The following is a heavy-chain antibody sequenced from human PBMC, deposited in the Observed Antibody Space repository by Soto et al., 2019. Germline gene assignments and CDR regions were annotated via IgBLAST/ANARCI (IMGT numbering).Heavy chain of an antibody. J-gene: IGHJ5*02. CDR3: ARVMVAILSWFDP. D-gene: IGHD2-21*01. CDR1: GFTVSNNY. Sequence: GGSLRLSCAASGFTVSNNYMSWVRQAPGKGLEWVSVIYSGGSTYYADSVKGRFTISRDNSKNTLYLQMNSLRAEDTAVYYCARVMVAILSWFDPWGQGTLVTVSS. CDR2: IYSGGST. V-gene: IGHV3-53*01.